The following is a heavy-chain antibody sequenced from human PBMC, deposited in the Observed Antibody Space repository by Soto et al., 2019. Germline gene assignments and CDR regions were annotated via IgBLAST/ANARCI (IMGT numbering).Heavy chain of an antibody. J-gene: IGHJ3*02. CDR1: GGSISSGGYY. Sequence: QVQLQESGPGLVKPSQTLSLTCTVSGGSISSGGYYWSWIRQHPGKVLEWIGYIYYSGSTYYDPSVKSRVTISVDKSKNHFSLKLSSVTAADTAVYYGARDKVTQYSYGYDAFDIWGQGTMVTVSS. V-gene: IGHV4-31*03. D-gene: IGHD5-18*01. CDR2: IYYSGST. CDR3: ARDKVTQYSYGYDAFDI.